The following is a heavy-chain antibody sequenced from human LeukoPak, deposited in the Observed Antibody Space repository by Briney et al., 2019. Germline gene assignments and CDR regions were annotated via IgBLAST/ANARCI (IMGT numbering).Heavy chain of an antibody. Sequence: PGGSLRLSCAASGFAFSTYSMNWVRQAPGKGLEWVSYIVGSSSTIYYADSVKGRFTISRDNAMNSLYLQMDSLRAEDTAVYYCATDSPETAAFDYWGQGTLVTVSS. CDR2: IVGSSSTI. D-gene: IGHD1-1*01. J-gene: IGHJ4*02. CDR1: GFAFSTYS. CDR3: ATDSPETAAFDY. V-gene: IGHV3-48*04.